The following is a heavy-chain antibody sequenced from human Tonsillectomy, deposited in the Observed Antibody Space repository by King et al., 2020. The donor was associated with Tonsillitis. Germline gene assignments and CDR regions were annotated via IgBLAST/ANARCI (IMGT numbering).Heavy chain of an antibody. V-gene: IGHV4-59*01. CDR1: GGSISSYY. CDR2: IHHSGST. Sequence: PLQESGPGLVKPSETLSLTCYVAGGSISSYYWNWIRQPPGKGLEWIGYIHHSGSTNYNPSLKSRVTISVDTSKHHFSLKLNSVTAADTAVYYCAREGVVNFRWFDPWGQGTLVTVSS. CDR3: AREGVVNFRWFDP. J-gene: IGHJ5*02. D-gene: IGHD3-3*01.